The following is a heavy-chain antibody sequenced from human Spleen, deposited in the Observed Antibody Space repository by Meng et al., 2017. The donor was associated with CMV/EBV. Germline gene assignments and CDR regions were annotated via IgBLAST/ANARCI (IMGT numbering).Heavy chain of an antibody. CDR1: GYTFTGHY. CDR3: ARDRSIFGELLGY. J-gene: IGHJ4*02. CDR2: INPNSGGT. Sequence: ASVKVSCKASGYTFTGHYMHWVRQAPGQGLEWMGWINPNSGGTNYAQKFQGRVTMTRDTSISTAYMELSRLRSDDTAVYYCARDRSIFGELLGYWGQGTLVTVSS. D-gene: IGHD3-10*01. V-gene: IGHV1-2*02.